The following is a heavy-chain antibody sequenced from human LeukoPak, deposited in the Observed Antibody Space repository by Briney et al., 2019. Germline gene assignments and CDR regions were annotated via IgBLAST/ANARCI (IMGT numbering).Heavy chain of an antibody. CDR1: GGSISSGSYY. D-gene: IGHD5/OR15-5a*01. J-gene: IGHJ4*02. CDR2: IYYSGST. Sequence: SETLSLTCTVSGGSISSGSYYWSWIRQPPGKGLEWIGYIYYSGSTNYNPSLKSRVTISVDTSKNQFSLKLSSVTAADTAVYYCARGRGSTAPLGYWGQGTLVTVSS. V-gene: IGHV4-61*01. CDR3: ARGRGSTAPLGY.